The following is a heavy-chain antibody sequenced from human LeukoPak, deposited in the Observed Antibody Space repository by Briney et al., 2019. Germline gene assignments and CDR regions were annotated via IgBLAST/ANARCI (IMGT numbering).Heavy chain of an antibody. Sequence: SETLSLTCAVYGGSFSGYYWSWIRQPPGKGLEWIGEINHSGSTNYNPSLKSRVTISVDTSKNQFSLKLSSVTAADTAVCYCARGGGYNWFDPWGQGTLVTVSS. CDR2: INHSGST. CDR3: ARGGGYNWFDP. V-gene: IGHV4-34*01. J-gene: IGHJ5*02. D-gene: IGHD3-16*01. CDR1: GGSFSGYY.